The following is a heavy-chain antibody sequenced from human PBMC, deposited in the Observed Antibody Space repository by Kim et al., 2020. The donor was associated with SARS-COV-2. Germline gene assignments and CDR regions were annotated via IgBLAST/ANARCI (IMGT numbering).Heavy chain of an antibody. CDR1: GYTFTSYY. Sequence: ASVKVSCKASGYTFTSYYMHWVRQAPGQGLEWMGIINPSGGSTSYAQKFQGRVTMTRDTSTSTVYMELSSLRSEDTAVYYCARDRSNYDILTGSTLFDYWGQGTLVTVSS. J-gene: IGHJ4*02. D-gene: IGHD3-9*01. CDR3: ARDRSNYDILTGSTLFDY. V-gene: IGHV1-46*01. CDR2: INPSGGST.